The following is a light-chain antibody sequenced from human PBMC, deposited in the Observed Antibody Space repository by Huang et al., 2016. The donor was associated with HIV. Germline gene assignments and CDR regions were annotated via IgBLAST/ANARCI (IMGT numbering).Light chain of an antibody. CDR2: GES. CDR1: QGVSNN. V-gene: IGKV3D-15*01. Sequence: EIVMTQSPATLSVSPGERATLSCRDSQGVSNNIAWYQQKPGQTPRLLIHGESTRATGIAAKFSGRGSGTDFTLTITSLQPEDSAVYYCQHYNNWPPWTFGPGTQVEI. J-gene: IGKJ1*01. CDR3: QHYNNWPPWT.